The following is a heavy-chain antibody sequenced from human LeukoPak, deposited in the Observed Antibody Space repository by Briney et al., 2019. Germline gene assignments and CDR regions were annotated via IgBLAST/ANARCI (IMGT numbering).Heavy chain of an antibody. V-gene: IGHV4-38-2*02. Sequence: TSETLSLTCTVSGYSISSGYYWGWIRQPPGKGLEWIGSIYYSGRTYYTPSLKSRVTISVDTSKNQFSLKLSSVTAADTAVYYCARGYYYYDSSGYYRDAFDIWGQGTMVTVSS. CDR3: ARGYYYYDSSGYYRDAFDI. J-gene: IGHJ3*02. D-gene: IGHD3-22*01. CDR2: IYYSGRT. CDR1: GYSISSGYY.